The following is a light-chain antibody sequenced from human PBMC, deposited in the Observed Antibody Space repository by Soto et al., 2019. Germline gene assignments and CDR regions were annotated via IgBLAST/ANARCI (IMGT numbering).Light chain of an antibody. CDR1: SSDVGGYNY. CDR2: EVS. V-gene: IGLV2-8*01. CDR3: SSYAGSNNLGV. Sequence: QSALTQPPSASGSPGQSVTISRTGTSSDVGGYNYVSWYQQHPGKAPKLMIYEVSKRPSGVPDRFSGSKSGNTASLTVSGLQAEDEADYYCSSYAGSNNLGVFGTGTKVTVL. J-gene: IGLJ1*01.